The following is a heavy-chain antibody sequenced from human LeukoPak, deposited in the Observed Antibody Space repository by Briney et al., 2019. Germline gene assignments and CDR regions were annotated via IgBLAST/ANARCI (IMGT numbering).Heavy chain of an antibody. Sequence: SSETLSLTCAVYGGSFSGYYWSWIRQPPGKGLEWIGEINHSGSTNYNPSLKSRVTISVDTSKNQFSLKLSSVTAADTAVYYCARRRQYYYDSSGYYDQFDYWGQGTLVTVSS. CDR3: ARRRQYYYDSSGYYDQFDY. J-gene: IGHJ4*02. V-gene: IGHV4-34*01. CDR2: INHSGST. D-gene: IGHD3-22*01. CDR1: GGSFSGYY.